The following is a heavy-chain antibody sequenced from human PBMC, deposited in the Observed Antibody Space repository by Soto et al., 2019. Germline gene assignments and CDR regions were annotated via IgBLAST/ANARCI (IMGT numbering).Heavy chain of an antibody. V-gene: IGHV1-46*01. D-gene: IGHD6-13*01. Sequence: ASVTVTCTAAGSTFTSYYMHWVRQAPGQGLEWMGIINPSGGSTSYAQKFQGRVTMTRDTSTSTVYMELSSLRSEDTAMYYCARLAAAAGYYYYGMDVWGQGTTVTVSS. CDR1: GSTFTSYY. J-gene: IGHJ6*02. CDR2: INPSGGST. CDR3: ARLAAAAGYYYYGMDV.